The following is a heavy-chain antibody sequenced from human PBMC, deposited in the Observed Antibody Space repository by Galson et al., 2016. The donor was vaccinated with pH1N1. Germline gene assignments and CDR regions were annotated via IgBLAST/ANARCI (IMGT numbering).Heavy chain of an antibody. CDR2: ISYNGHDQ. J-gene: IGHJ6*02. CDR3: AREDWSYGDTYYNGMDV. V-gene: IGHV3-30-3*01. CDR1: GFSFDTYA. Sequence: SLRLSCAASGFSFDTYAMHWVRQAPGKGLEWVAFISYNGHDQSYAESLRGRFTISRDNSKNALYLQMNSLRTEETAVFYCAREDWSYGDTYYNGMDVWGQGTTVIVSS. D-gene: IGHD4-17*01.